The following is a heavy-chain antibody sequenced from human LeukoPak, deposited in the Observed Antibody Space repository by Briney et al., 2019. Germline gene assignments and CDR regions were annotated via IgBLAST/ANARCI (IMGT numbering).Heavy chain of an antibody. Sequence: SETLSLTCAVYGGSFSGYYWSWIRQPPGKGLEWIGEINHSGSTNYNPSLKSRVTISVDTSKNQFSLKLSSVTAADTAVYYCARGDGSGPSIFDIWGQGTMVTASS. CDR3: ARGDGSGPSIFDI. D-gene: IGHD3-10*01. V-gene: IGHV4-34*01. CDR2: INHSGST. J-gene: IGHJ3*02. CDR1: GGSFSGYY.